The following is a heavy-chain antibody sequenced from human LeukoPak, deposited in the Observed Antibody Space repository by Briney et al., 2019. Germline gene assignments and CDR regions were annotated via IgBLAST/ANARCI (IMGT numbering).Heavy chain of an antibody. CDR2: IYHGGST. CDR1: GYSISSGDY. D-gene: IGHD1-20*01. J-gene: IGHJ4*02. V-gene: IGHV4-38-2*02. CDR3: ARLDNWNDRGFDY. Sequence: SETLSLTCIVSGYSISSGDYWGWIRQPPGKGLEWIGSIYHGGSTYYNPSLKSRVTISVDTSKNQFSLKLSSVTATDTAVYYCARLDNWNDRGFDYWGQGTLVTVSS.